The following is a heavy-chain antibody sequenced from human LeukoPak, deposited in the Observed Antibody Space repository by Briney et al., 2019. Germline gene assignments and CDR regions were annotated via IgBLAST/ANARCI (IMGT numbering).Heavy chain of an antibody. CDR2: IISSGSTI. CDR3: ARASIAARRQFDY. J-gene: IGHJ4*02. Sequence: IISSGSTIYYADSVKGRFTISRDNAKNSLYLQMNSLRAEDTAVYYCARASIAARRQFDYWGQGTLVXV. D-gene: IGHD6-6*01. V-gene: IGHV3-11*04.